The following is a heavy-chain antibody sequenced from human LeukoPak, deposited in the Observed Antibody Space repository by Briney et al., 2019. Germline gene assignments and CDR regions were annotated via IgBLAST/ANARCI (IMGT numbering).Heavy chain of an antibody. D-gene: IGHD3-22*01. CDR2: ISGSGGST. CDR3: AKGRYDSSGYYLDAFDI. CDR1: GFTFSSYA. Sequence: GGSLRLSRAASGFTFSSYAMSWVRQAPGKGLEWVSTISGSGGSTYYADSVKGRFTISRDNAKNSLYLQMNSLRAEDTAVYYCAKGRYDSSGYYLDAFDIWGQGTMVTVSS. J-gene: IGHJ3*02. V-gene: IGHV3-23*01.